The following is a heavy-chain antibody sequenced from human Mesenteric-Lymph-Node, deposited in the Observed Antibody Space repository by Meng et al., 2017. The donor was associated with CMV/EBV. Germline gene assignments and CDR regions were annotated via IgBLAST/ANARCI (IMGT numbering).Heavy chain of an antibody. D-gene: IGHD2-2*01. CDR1: GYTFTGYY. V-gene: IGHV1-2*02. Sequence: ASVKVSCKASGYTFTGYYIHWVRQVPGQGLEWMGWIDPNNGATDYAQKFQGRVTMTRDTSISTAYMELSRLSSDDTAVYYCARGAQNDCSANTCYPRWYGVDVWGRGTTVTVSS. CDR3: ARGAQNDCSANTCYPRWYGVDV. CDR2: IDPNNGAT. J-gene: IGHJ6*02.